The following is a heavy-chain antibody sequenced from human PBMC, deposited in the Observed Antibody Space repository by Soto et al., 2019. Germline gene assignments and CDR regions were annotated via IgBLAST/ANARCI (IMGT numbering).Heavy chain of an antibody. J-gene: IGHJ3*02. CDR3: AKESDAFDI. CDR2: ISYDGSNK. V-gene: IGHV3-30-3*01. Sequence: GGSLRLSCAASGFTFSSYAMHWVRQAPGKGLEWVAVISYDGSNKYYADSVKGRFTISRDNSKNTLYLQMNSLSTEDTAVYYCAKESDAFDIWGQGTMVTVSS. CDR1: GFTFSSYA.